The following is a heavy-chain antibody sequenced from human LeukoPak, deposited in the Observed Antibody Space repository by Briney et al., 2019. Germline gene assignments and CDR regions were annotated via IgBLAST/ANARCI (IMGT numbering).Heavy chain of an antibody. CDR3: ARHVAYQLHSTWFDP. CDR2: ISYSGNT. D-gene: IGHD2-2*01. J-gene: IGHJ5*02. V-gene: IGHV4-39*01. Sequence: SETLSLTCTVSGGSITSRSYYWGWIRQPPGKGLEWIGSISYSGNTYYKSSLKSRVTISVDTSKNQFSLKLRSVTAADTAVYYCARHVAYQLHSTWFDPWGQGTLVTVSS. CDR1: GGSITSRSYY.